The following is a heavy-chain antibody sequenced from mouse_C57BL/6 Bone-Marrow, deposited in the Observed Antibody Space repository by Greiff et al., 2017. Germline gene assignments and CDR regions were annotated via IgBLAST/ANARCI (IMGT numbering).Heavy chain of an antibody. V-gene: IGHV1-55*01. CDR2: IYPGSGST. Sequence: QVQLQQPGAELVKPGASVKMSCKASGYTFTSYWITWVKQRPGQGLEWIGDIYPGSGSTNYNEKFKSKATLTVDTSSSTAYMQLSSLTSEDSAVYYCARPYYYGSHWYFDVWGTGTTVTVSS. D-gene: IGHD1-1*01. J-gene: IGHJ1*03. CDR1: GYTFTSYW. CDR3: ARPYYYGSHWYFDV.